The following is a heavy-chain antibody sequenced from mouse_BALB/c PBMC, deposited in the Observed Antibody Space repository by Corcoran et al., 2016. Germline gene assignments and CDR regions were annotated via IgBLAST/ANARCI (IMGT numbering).Heavy chain of an antibody. CDR1: GYTFTNCG. Sequence: QIQLVQSGPELKKPGETVKISCKASGYTFTNCGMNWVKQAPGKGLKWMGWINTYTGEPTYADDFKGRFAFSLETSASTAYLQINNLKNEDTATYFCARGDYDWYFDVWGAGTTVTVS. CDR3: ARGDYDWYFDV. J-gene: IGHJ1*01. D-gene: IGHD2-4*01. CDR2: INTYTGEP. V-gene: IGHV9-3-1*01.